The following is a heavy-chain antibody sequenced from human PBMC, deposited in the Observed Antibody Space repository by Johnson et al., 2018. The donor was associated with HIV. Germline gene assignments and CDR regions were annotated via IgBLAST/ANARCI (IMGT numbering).Heavy chain of an antibody. V-gene: IGHV3-7*01. J-gene: IGHJ3*02. Sequence: VQLVESGGGVVQPGRSLRLSCAASGFTFSSYWMSWVRQAPGKGLEWVANIKQDGSEKSYVDSVKGRFTISRDNAKNSLYLQMNSLRAEDTAVYYCASFITTGAFDIWGQGTMVTVSS. CDR3: ASFITTGAFDI. D-gene: IGHD3-3*01. CDR1: GFTFSSYW. CDR2: IKQDGSEK.